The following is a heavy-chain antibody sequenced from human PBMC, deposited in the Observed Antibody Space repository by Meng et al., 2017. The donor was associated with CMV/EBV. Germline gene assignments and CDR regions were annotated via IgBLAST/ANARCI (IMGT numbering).Heavy chain of an antibody. CDR1: GYTFTGYY. CDR2: INPNSGGT. D-gene: IGHD2-2*01. CDR3: ARFVGYCSSTSCYPKRGLVDY. Sequence: ASVKVSCKASGYTFTGYYMHWVRQAPGQGLEWMGWINPNSGGTNYAQKFQGMVTMTRDTSISTAYMELSRLRSDDTAVYYCARFVGYCSSTSCYPKRGLVDYWGQGTLVTVSS. J-gene: IGHJ4*02. V-gene: IGHV1-2*02.